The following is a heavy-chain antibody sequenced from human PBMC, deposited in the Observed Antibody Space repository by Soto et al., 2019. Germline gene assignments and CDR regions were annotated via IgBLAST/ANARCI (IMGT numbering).Heavy chain of an antibody. CDR3: ARAGAEDSGEHYYYYGMDV. J-gene: IGHJ6*02. CDR1: GGSISSGGYY. V-gene: IGHV4-31*03. Sequence: QVQLQESGPGLVKPSQTLSLTCTVSGGSISSGGYYWSWIRQHPGKGLEWIGYIYYSGSTYYNPSLRSRVTISVDTSKNQFSLKLSSVTAADTAVYYCARAGAEDSGEHYYYYGMDVWGQGTTVTVSS. D-gene: IGHD4-17*01. CDR2: IYYSGST.